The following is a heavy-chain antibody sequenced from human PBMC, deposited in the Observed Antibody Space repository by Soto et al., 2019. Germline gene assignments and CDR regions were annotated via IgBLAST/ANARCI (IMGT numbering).Heavy chain of an antibody. Sequence: QVQLVQSGAEVKKPGSSVKVSCKASGGTFSPYTINWVRQAPGQGLEWMGRIIPFHGVTNYAQKFQARVTIYADKSTSTSYMELSCLRFEGSAIYYCTIDWEITVSTWSFGGFWGRGTLVTVSS. CDR1: GGTFSPYT. CDR3: TIDWEITVSTWSFGGF. J-gene: IGHJ4*02. V-gene: IGHV1-69*08. D-gene: IGHD3-10*01. CDR2: IIPFHGVT.